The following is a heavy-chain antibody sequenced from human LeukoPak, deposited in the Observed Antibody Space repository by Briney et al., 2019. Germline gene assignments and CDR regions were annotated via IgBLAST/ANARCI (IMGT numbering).Heavy chain of an antibody. J-gene: IGHJ5*02. CDR2: LYASDTT. D-gene: IGHD5-12*01. CDR1: GGSITTYY. V-gene: IGHV4-4*07. Sequence: TPSETLSLTCTVSGGSITTYYWSWIRQPAGKGLEWIGRLYASDTTNYNPSLQGRVTMSVDTSKNQFSLRLTSVTAADTAVYYCARSRSPASAYSGYDGFSLGSWGQGTLVTVSS. CDR3: ARSRSPASAYSGYDGFSLGS.